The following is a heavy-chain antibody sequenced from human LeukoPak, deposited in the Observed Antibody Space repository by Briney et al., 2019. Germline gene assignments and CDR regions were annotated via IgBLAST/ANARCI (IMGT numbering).Heavy chain of an antibody. J-gene: IGHJ5*02. D-gene: IGHD3-10*01. CDR3: AMGSATVGWFDP. V-gene: IGHV4-31*11. CDR1: GGSISSGGYY. CDR2: IYYSGST. Sequence: SGTLSLTCAVSGGSISSGGYYWSWIRQHPGKGLEWIGYIYYSGSTYYNPSLKSRVTISVDTSKNQFSLKLSSVTAADTAVYYCAMGSATVGWFDPWGQGTLVTVSS.